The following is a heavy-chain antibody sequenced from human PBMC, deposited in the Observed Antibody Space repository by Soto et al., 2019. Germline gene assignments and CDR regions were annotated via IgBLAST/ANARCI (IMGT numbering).Heavy chain of an antibody. J-gene: IGHJ5*02. Sequence: SETLSLTCTVSGGSISSGGYYWSWIRQHPGKGLEWIGYIYYSGSTYYNPSLKSRVTISVDTSKNQFSLKLSSVTAADTAVYYCATTPTVTTNWWFDPWGQGTLVTVSS. D-gene: IGHD4-4*01. CDR1: GGSISSGGYY. CDR2: IYYSGST. V-gene: IGHV4-31*03. CDR3: ATTPTVTTNWWFDP.